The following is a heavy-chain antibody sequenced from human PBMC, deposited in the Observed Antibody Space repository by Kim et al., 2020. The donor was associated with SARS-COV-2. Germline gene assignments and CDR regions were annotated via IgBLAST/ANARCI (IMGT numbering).Heavy chain of an antibody. CDR3: ARPDYGPRNWYFDL. J-gene: IGHJ2*01. CDR2: IYYSGST. Sequence: SETLSLTCTVSGGSISSSSYYWGWIRQPPGKGLEWIGSIYYSGSTYYNPSLKSRVTISVDTSKNQFSLKLSSVTAADTAVYYCARPDYGPRNWYFDLWGRGTLVTVSS. V-gene: IGHV4-39*01. D-gene: IGHD4-17*01. CDR1: GGSISSSSYY.